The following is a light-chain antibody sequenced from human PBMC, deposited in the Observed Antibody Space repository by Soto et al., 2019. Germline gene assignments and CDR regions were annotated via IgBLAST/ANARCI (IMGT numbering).Light chain of an antibody. Sequence: QSVLTQPASVSGSPGQSITISCTGTSSDVGSHNFVSWHQQHPGIAPKFMIYGVNNRPSGVSNRFSGSKSGNTASLTISGLQAEDEADYYCSSYTSTNTWVFGGGTKVTVL. CDR1: SSDVGSHNF. V-gene: IGLV2-14*01. CDR2: GVN. J-gene: IGLJ3*02. CDR3: SSYTSTNTWV.